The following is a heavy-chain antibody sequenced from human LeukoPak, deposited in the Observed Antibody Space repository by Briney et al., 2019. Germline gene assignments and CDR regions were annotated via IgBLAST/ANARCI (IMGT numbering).Heavy chain of an antibody. CDR1: GFTFSSYG. J-gene: IGHJ4*02. CDR3: AKSGYCSGGSCYAFDY. CDR2: ISYDGSNK. V-gene: IGHV3-30*18. D-gene: IGHD2-15*01. Sequence: GGSLRLSCAASGFTFSSYGMHWVRQAPGKGLEWVAVISYDGSNKYYADSVKGRFTISRDNSKNTLHLQMNSLRAEDTAVYYCAKSGYCSGGSCYAFDYWGQGTLVTVSS.